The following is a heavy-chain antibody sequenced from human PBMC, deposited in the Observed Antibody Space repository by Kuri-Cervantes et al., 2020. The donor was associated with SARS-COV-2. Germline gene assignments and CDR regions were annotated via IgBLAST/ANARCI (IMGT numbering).Heavy chain of an antibody. D-gene: IGHD2-2*01. CDR2: IGTNNGNK. Sequence: ASVKVSCKASGYSLTNYDMIWVRQAPGQGLEWMGWIGTNNGNKVYAQKFQGRVTMTTDTSTSTASMELTSLRSDDTAVYYCARKGVVVPTPVDYYYAMDVWGQGTTVTVSS. V-gene: IGHV1-18*01. J-gene: IGHJ6*02. CDR3: ARKGVVVPTPVDYYYAMDV. CDR1: GYSLTNYD.